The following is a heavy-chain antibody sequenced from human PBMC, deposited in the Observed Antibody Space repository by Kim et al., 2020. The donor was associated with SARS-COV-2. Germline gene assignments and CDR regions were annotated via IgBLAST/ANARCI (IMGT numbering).Heavy chain of an antibody. CDR1: GFTFRNYA. CDR3: AKDVSPKSGVDY. CDR2: ISGSGSST. Sequence: GGYLRLSCAASGFTFRNYAMSWVRQAPGKGLEWVSAISGSGSSTYYADSADSLKGRFTISRDNSKNILYLQMNSLRAEDKAVNDCAKDVSPKSGVDYWG. V-gene: IGHV3-23*01. J-gene: IGHJ4*01. D-gene: IGHD3-10*01.